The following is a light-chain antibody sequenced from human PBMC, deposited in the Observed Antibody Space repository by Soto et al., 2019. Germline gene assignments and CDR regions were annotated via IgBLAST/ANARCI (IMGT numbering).Light chain of an antibody. Sequence: QSVLTQPPSASGSPGQSVTISCTGTSSDVGTYDYVSWYQQHPGKAPKLMIYEVTKRPSGVPDRFSGSKSGNTASLTVSGLQSEDEADYYCSSYAGSRAYVFGIGTKVTVL. CDR3: SSYAGSRAYV. J-gene: IGLJ1*01. CDR1: SSDVGTYDY. V-gene: IGLV2-8*01. CDR2: EVT.